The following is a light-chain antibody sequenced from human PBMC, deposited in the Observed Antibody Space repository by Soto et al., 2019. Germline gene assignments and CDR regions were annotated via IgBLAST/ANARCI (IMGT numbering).Light chain of an antibody. CDR3: QQYSDWPLT. Sequence: EIVMTQSPATLSVSPGETATLSCRASQSISNTLVWYQQKPGQAPRLLMSGASTRDTGIPDRFRGSGSGTEFTRTFSSLQSEDFGVYYCQQYSDWPLTFGQGTRLV. CDR1: QSISNT. V-gene: IGKV3-15*01. J-gene: IGKJ5*01. CDR2: GAS.